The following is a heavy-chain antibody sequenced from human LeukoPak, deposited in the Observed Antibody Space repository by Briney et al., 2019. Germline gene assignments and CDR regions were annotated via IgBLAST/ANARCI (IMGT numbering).Heavy chain of an antibody. CDR2: MNPNSGNT. CDR3: ARGRATITSLYYGMDV. V-gene: IGHV1-8*01. J-gene: IGHJ6*02. Sequence: GASVKVSCKASGYTFTSYDINWVRQATGQGLEWMGWMNPNSGNTGYAQKFQGRATMTRNTSKSTAYMELSSLRSEDTAVYYCARGRATITSLYYGMDVWGQGTTVTVSS. D-gene: IGHD5-12*01. CDR1: GYTFTSYD.